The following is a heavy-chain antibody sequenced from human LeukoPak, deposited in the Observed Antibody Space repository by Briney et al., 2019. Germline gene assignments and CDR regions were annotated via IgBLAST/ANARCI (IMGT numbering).Heavy chain of an antibody. Sequence: GGSLRLSCAASGFTLSGYWMTWVRQAPGKGLEWVANIKRDGSEKNYVDSVKGRFTISRDNARNALYLQMNSLRVEDTALYYCARDLSTSRPRPGYFYAMDVWGQGTTVTVS. CDR2: IKRDGSEK. D-gene: IGHD6-6*01. CDR1: GFTLSGYW. V-gene: IGHV3-7*01. J-gene: IGHJ6*02. CDR3: ARDLSTSRPRPGYFYAMDV.